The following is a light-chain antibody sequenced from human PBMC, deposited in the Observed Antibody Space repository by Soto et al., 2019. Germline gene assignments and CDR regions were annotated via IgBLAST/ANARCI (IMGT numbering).Light chain of an antibody. Sequence: EIVLTQSPGTLSLSPGVRATLSCRASQSVSSSYLAWYQQKPGQAPRLLIYGASSRATGIPDRFTGSGSGTDFTLTISRLEPEDFAAYYCQQYGSSPAAFGGGTKVEI. CDR3: QQYGSSPAA. V-gene: IGKV3-20*01. J-gene: IGKJ4*01. CDR2: GAS. CDR1: QSVSSSY.